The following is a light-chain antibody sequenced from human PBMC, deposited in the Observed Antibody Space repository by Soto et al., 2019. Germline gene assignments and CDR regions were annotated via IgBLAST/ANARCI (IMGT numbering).Light chain of an antibody. CDR2: GAS. CDR1: QSVRGN. Sequence: EIVMTQSPATLSVSPGERATLSCRASQSVRGNLAWYQQRPGQSPRLLIYGASSRATGIPARFSGSGSGTDSTLTISRLEPEDFTVYYCQQYGSSPSTFGQGTKVDIK. V-gene: IGKV3-15*01. CDR3: QQYGSSPST. J-gene: IGKJ1*01.